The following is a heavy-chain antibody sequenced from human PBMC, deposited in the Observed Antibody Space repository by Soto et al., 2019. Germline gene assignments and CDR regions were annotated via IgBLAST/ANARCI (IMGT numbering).Heavy chain of an antibody. CDR3: ERFLGSGTYRSDY. V-gene: IGHV3-21*01. D-gene: IGHD3-10*01. Sequence: GGSLRLSCEASGFTFSDYSMNWVRQAPGKGLEWVSSITYSSSYKYYADSVKGRFTISRDNAKNSLYLQMNSLRAEDTAVYYWERFLGSGTYRSDYWGQGNLVTVSS. J-gene: IGHJ4*02. CDR1: GFTFSDYS. CDR2: ITYSSSYK.